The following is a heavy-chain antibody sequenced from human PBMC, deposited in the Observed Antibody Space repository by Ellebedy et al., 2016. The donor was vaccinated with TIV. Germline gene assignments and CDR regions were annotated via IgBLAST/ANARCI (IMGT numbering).Heavy chain of an antibody. V-gene: IGHV1-3*01. CDR3: ARVGGVGATTGPKKVDAFDI. CDR2: INAGNGNT. D-gene: IGHD1-26*01. J-gene: IGHJ3*02. CDR1: GYTFTSYA. Sequence: ASVKVSXXASGYTFTSYAMHWVRQAPGQRLEWMGWINAGNGNTKYSQKFQGRVTITRDTSASTAYMELSSLRSEDTAVYYCARVGGVGATTGPKKVDAFDIWGQGTMVTVSS.